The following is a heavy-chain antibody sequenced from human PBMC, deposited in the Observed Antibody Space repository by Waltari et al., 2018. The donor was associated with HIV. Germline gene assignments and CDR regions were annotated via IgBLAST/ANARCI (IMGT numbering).Heavy chain of an antibody. D-gene: IGHD1-26*01. CDR1: GFTFSSYW. V-gene: IGHV3-74*01. CDR3: ARAGRDGKLPPDY. CDR2: SKREGSST. Sequence: EVQLVESGGGSVQPGGSLRLSCAASGFTFSSYWMHWVRQAPGRGLVGVSSSKREGSSTSDADSVKGRFTISRDNAKNTVYLQMNSLRAEDTAVYYCARAGRDGKLPPDYWGQGTLVTVSS. J-gene: IGHJ4*02.